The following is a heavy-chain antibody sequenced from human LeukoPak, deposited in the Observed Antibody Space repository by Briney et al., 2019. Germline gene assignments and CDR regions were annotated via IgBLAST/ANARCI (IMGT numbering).Heavy chain of an antibody. D-gene: IGHD3-22*01. CDR3: ARVGNTYYYDSSGYSDY. V-gene: IGHV3-21*01. J-gene: IGHJ4*02. Sequence: PGRSLRLSCAASGFTFSPYSMNWVRQAPGKGLEWVSSISSSSSYKYYADSVKGRFTISRDNAKNSLYLQMNSLRAEDTAVYYCARVGNTYYYDSSGYSDYWGQGTLVTVSS. CDR2: ISSSSSYK. CDR1: GFTFSPYS.